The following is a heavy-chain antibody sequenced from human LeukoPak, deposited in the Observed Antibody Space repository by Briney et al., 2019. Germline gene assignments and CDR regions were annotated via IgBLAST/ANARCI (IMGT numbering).Heavy chain of an antibody. V-gene: IGHV3-23*01. CDR1: GFTFSSYA. CDR3: AKTLTTQHAFAM. Sequence: PGGSLRLSCAASGFTFSSYAMSWVRQTPGKGLEWVSAISGSAGNTYYADSLKGRFTISRDNSKNTLYLQMNSLTAEDTAIYYCAKTLTTQHAFAMWGQGTMVTVPS. J-gene: IGHJ3*02. CDR2: ISGSAGNT. D-gene: IGHD1/OR15-1a*01.